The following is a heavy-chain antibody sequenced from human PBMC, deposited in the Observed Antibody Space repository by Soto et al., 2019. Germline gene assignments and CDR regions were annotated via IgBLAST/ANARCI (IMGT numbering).Heavy chain of an antibody. CDR3: ARSVTP. CDR2: IYYSGST. V-gene: IGHV4-59*12. J-gene: IGHJ5*02. Sequence: SETLSLTCTVSGGSISSYYWSWIRQPPGKRLEWIGYIYYSGSTYYNPSLKSRVTISVDTSKNQFSLKLSSVTAADTAVYYCARSVTPWGQGTLVTVSS. D-gene: IGHD3-10*01. CDR1: GGSISSYY.